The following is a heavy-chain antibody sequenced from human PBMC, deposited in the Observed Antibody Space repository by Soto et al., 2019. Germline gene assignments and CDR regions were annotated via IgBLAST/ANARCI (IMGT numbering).Heavy chain of an antibody. CDR2: ISGNGGST. J-gene: IGHJ4*02. D-gene: IGHD2-2*03. CDR1: GFTFSSPG. CDR3: AKDRRGYCISTSCPLDY. V-gene: IGHV3-23*01. Sequence: GGSLRLSCAASGFTFSSPGMSWLRQAPGKKLEWITAISGNGGSTYYADSVKGRVTISRDNSKNTLHLQMNSLRAEDTAVYYCAKDRRGYCISTSCPLDYWGQGTLVTVSS.